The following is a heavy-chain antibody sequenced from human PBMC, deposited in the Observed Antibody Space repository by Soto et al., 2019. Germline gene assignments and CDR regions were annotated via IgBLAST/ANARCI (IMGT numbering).Heavy chain of an antibody. CDR1: GGSISSGDYY. D-gene: IGHD3-10*01. CDR3: ARARYYYGSGSRHFDL. J-gene: IGHJ2*01. CDR2: IYYSGST. Sequence: QVQLQESGPGLVKPSQTLSLTCTVSGGSISSGDYYWSWIRQPPGTGLERIGYIYYSGSTYYTPALKSRVTISVDTSKSQFSLKLSSVTAADTAVYYCARARYYYGSGSRHFDLWGRGTLVTVSS. V-gene: IGHV4-30-4*01.